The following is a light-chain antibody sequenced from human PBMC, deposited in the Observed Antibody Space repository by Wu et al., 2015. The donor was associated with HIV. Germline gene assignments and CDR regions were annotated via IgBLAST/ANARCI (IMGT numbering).Light chain of an antibody. Sequence: EIVLTQSPGTLSLSPGESVTLSCRASQSVSNYQLTWYQLKPGQAPRLLIYDASIRATDISGRFSGSGSGTDFTLTITNLQSADFGVYYCQQYSNWPFYTFGQGTKLEIK. CDR2: DAS. J-gene: IGKJ2*01. CDR1: QSVSNY. CDR3: QQYSNWPFYT. V-gene: IGKV3-11*01.